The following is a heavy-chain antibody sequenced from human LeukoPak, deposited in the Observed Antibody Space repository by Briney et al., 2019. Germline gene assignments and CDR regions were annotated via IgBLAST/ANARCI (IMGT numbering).Heavy chain of an antibody. Sequence: GGSLRLSCAASGFTFSSYAMSWVRQAPGKGLEWVSAISGSAGSTYYADSVKGRFTISRDNSKNTLYLQMNSLRAEDTAVYYCAKDLLAYCGGDCYSAEDAFDIWGQGTMVTVSS. CDR1: GFTFSSYA. J-gene: IGHJ3*02. V-gene: IGHV3-23*01. D-gene: IGHD2-21*02. CDR3: AKDLLAYCGGDCYSAEDAFDI. CDR2: ISGSAGST.